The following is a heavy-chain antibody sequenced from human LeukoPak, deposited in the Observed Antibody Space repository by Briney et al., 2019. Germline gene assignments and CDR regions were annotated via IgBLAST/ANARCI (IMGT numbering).Heavy chain of an antibody. D-gene: IGHD5-12*01. CDR1: GFTFDDYA. CDR3: ARAEGYGAIDY. V-gene: IGHV3-9*01. J-gene: IGHJ4*02. Sequence: PGGSLRLSCAASGFTFDDYAMHWVRQAPGKGLEWVSGISWNSGSIGYADSVKGRFTISRDNAKNSLYLQMNSLRAEDTAVYYCARAEGYGAIDYWGQGTLVTVSS. CDR2: ISWNSGSI.